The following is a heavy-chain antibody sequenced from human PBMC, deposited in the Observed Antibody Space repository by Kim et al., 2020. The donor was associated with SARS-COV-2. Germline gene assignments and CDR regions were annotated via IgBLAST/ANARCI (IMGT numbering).Heavy chain of an antibody. J-gene: IGHJ4*02. CDR2: ISWNSGSI. CDR1: GFTFDDYA. Sequence: GGSLRLSCAASGFTFDDYAMHWVRQAPGKGLEWVSGISWNSGSIGYADSVKGRFTISRDNAKNSLYLQMNSLRAADTALYYCAKVGHGRTYYFDYWGQGTLVTVSS. CDR3: AKVGHGRTYYFDY. D-gene: IGHD3-3*01. V-gene: IGHV3-9*01.